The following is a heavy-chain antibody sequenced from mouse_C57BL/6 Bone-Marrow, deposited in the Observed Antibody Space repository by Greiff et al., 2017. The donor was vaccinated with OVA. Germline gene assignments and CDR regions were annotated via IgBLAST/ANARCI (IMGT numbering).Heavy chain of an antibody. D-gene: IGHD2-4*01. J-gene: IGHJ2*01. CDR3: ARRRLRYYFDY. CDR1: GYTFTSYW. V-gene: IGHV1-52*01. Sequence: QVQLQQSGAELVRPGSSVKLSCKASGYTFTSYWMHWVKQRPIQGLEWIGNIDPSDSETHYNQKFKDKATLTVDKSSSTAYMQLSSLTSEDSAVYYCARRRLRYYFDYWGQGTTLTVSS. CDR2: IDPSDSET.